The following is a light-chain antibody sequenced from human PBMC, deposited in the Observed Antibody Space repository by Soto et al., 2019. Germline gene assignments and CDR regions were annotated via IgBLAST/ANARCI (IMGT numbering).Light chain of an antibody. CDR2: DAS. J-gene: IGKJ3*01. CDR1: QDISKF. V-gene: IGKV1-33*01. Sequence: DIQMTQSPSSLSVSIGDRVSFTCQASQDISKFLNWYQHKPGQAPSLLIYDASKSHFGVPSRFSGSGSGTDFTFTISSLQPEDNATYYCQQYENRPYTFGPGTKVDIK. CDR3: QQYENRPYT.